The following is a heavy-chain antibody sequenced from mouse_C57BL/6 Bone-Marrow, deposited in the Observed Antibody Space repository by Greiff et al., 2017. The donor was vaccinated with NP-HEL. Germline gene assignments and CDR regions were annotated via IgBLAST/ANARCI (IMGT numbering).Heavy chain of an antibody. V-gene: IGHV5-15*01. D-gene: IGHD4-1*01. Sequence: EVHLVESGGGLVQPGGSLKLSCAASGFTFSDYGMAWVRQAPRKGPEWVASISNLAYSIYYADTVTGRFTISRENAKNTLYLEMSSLRSEDTAMYYCARQELGTFAYWGQGTLVTVSA. CDR2: ISNLAYSI. CDR3: ARQELGTFAY. J-gene: IGHJ3*01. CDR1: GFTFSDYG.